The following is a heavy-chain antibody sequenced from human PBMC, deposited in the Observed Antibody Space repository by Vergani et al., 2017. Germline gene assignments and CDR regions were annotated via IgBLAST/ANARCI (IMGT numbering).Heavy chain of an antibody. J-gene: IGHJ4*02. Sequence: EVQLVESGGGLVQPGGSLRLSCAASGFTFSSYSMNWVRQAPGKGLEWVSVIYSGGSTYYADSVKGRFTISRDNSKNTLYLQMNSLRAEDTAVYYCALLYYGSGKFDYWGQGTLVTVSS. D-gene: IGHD3-10*01. CDR3: ALLYYGSGKFDY. CDR2: IYSGGST. CDR1: GFTFSSYS. V-gene: IGHV3-66*01.